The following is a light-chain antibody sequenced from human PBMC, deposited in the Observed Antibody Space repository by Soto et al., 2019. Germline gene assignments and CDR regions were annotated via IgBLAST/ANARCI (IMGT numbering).Light chain of an antibody. CDR3: QQYGSSGT. V-gene: IGKV3-20*01. J-gene: IGKJ1*01. CDR2: GAS. Sequence: EIVMTQSPVTLSVSPGERATLSCRASQSVSSNLAWYQQKPGQAPRLLIYGASNRATGIPDRFSGSGSGTDFTLTISRLEPEDFAVYYCQQYGSSGTFGQGTTVDIK. CDR1: QSVSSN.